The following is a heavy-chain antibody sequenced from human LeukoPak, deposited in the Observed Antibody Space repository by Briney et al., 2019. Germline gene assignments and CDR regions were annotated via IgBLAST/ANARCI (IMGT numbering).Heavy chain of an antibody. V-gene: IGHV3-53*01. CDR1: VFTVRSTY. Sequence: GGSLRLSCAASVFTVRSTYMSWVRHAPGEGLEWVSVIYSGGSTYYADSVKGRFTISRDNSKNTLHLQMNSLRAEDTAVYYCTTDVDGDYPFDYWGQGTLVTVSS. CDR2: IYSGGST. D-gene: IGHD4-17*01. CDR3: TTDVDGDYPFDY. J-gene: IGHJ4*02.